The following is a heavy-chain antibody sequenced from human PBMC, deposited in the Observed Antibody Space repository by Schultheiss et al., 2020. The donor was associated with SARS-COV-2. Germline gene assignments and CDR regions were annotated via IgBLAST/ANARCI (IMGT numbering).Heavy chain of an antibody. D-gene: IGHD6-6*01. J-gene: IGHJ5*02. CDR1: GGSISSSNW. CDR2: IYYSGST. V-gene: IGHV4-4*02. Sequence: SETLSLTCAVSGGSISSSNWWSWVRQPPGKGLEWIGYIYYSGSTNYNPSLKSRVTISVDTSKNQFSLKLSSVTAADTAVYYCARERGRIAALSAGGSNWFDPWGQGTLVTVSS. CDR3: ARERGRIAALSAGGSNWFDP.